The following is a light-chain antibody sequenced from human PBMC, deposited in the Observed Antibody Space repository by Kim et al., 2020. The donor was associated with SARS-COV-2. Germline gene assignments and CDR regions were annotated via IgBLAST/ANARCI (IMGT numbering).Light chain of an antibody. CDR2: EDT. CDR1: KLGNKY. CDR3: QTWDSSTTV. V-gene: IGLV3-1*01. J-gene: IGLJ3*02. Sequence: ASPGQTASITCSGDKLGNKYVCWYQQKPGQSPVLVIYEDTKRPSGIPERFSGSNSGNTATLTISGTQALDEADYYCQTWDSSTTVFGGGTQLTVL.